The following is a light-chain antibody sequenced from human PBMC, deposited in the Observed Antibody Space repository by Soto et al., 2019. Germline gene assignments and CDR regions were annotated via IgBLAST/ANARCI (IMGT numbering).Light chain of an antibody. CDR2: DVS. J-gene: IGLJ2*01. V-gene: IGLV2-14*01. Sequence: QSALTQPASVSGSPGQSITISCTGTSSDVGGYNYVSWYQQHPGRAPKLIIYDVSNRPSGVSNRFSGSKSGNTASLTISGLQADDEADYYCSSYTGSSGVFGGGTKLTVL. CDR3: SSYTGSSGV. CDR1: SSDVGGYNY.